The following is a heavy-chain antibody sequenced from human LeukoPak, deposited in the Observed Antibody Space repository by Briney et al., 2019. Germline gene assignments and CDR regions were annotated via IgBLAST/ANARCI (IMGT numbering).Heavy chain of an antibody. CDR3: ARSGSTGYSLDY. Sequence: ASVKVSCKASGYSFTGYFIHWVRQAPGQGLEWMGCIDPNSGDTKYAQKFQGRVSMPRDTSTRTAYMELSRLRSDDTAVYFCARSGSTGYSLDYWGQGTLVTVAS. J-gene: IGHJ4*02. D-gene: IGHD3-22*01. CDR2: IDPNSGDT. CDR1: GYSFTGYF. V-gene: IGHV1-2*02.